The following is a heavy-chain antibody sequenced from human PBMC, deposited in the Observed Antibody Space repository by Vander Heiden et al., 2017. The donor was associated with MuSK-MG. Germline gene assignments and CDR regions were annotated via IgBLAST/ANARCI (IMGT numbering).Heavy chain of an antibody. CDR1: GFTFSSYS. V-gene: IGHV3-21*01. CDR3: ARDNGDSPYYFDY. Sequence: EVQLVESGGGLVKPGGSLRLSCAASGFTFSSYSMNWVGQAPGKGLEWVSSISSSSSYIYYTDSVKGRFTISRDNAKNSLYLQMNSLRAEDTAVYYCARDNGDSPYYFDYWGQGTLVTVSS. J-gene: IGHJ4*02. D-gene: IGHD4-17*01. CDR2: ISSSSSYI.